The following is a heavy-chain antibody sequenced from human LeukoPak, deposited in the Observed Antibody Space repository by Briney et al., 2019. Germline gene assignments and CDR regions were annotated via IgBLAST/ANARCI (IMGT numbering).Heavy chain of an antibody. J-gene: IGHJ4*02. D-gene: IGHD1-20*01. CDR2: MNPNSGNT. CDR3: ARGAGITGTPFDY. Sequence: GASVKVSCKASGYTFTSYDINWVRQATGQGLEWMGWMNPNSGNTGYAQKFQGRVTITADKSTGTAYMELSSLRSEDTAVYYCARGAGITGTPFDYWGQGTLVTVSS. V-gene: IGHV1-8*01. CDR1: GYTFTSYD.